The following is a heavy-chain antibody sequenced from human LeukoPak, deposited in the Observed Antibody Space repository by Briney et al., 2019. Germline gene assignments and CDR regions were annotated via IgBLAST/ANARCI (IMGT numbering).Heavy chain of an antibody. CDR1: GGTFSSYA. CDR3: AREGYSSSSDAFDI. Sequence: SVKVSCKASGGTFSSYAISWVRQAPGQGLEWMGGIIPIFGTANYAQKFQGRVTITADESTSTAYMELSSLRSEDTAVYYCAREGYSSSSDAFDIWGQGTMVTVSS. CDR2: IIPIFGTA. V-gene: IGHV1-69*01. J-gene: IGHJ3*02. D-gene: IGHD6-13*01.